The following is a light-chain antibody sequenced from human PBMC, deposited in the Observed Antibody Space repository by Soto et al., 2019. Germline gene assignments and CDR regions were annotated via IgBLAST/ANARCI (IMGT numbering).Light chain of an antibody. CDR1: QSISSW. CDR2: DAS. J-gene: IGKJ3*01. Sequence: DIQMTQSPSTLSASVGDRVTITCRASQSISSWWAWYQQKPGKAPKLLIYDASSLESGVPSRFSGSGSGTECTLTISSLQPDDFATYYCQQYNSYLFTVGPGTKVDI. CDR3: QQYNSYLFT. V-gene: IGKV1-5*01.